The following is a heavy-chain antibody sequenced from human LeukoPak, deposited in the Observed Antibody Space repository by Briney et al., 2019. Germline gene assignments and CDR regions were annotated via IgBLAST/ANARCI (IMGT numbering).Heavy chain of an antibody. CDR3: ARDCSGGSCYSFQH. Sequence: GGSLRLSCAASGFTFSSYGMHWFRQAPGKGLEWVAVISYDGSNKYYADSVKGRFTISRDNSKNTLYLQMNSLRAEDTAVYYCARDCSGGSCYSFQHWGQGTLVTVSS. CDR1: GFTFSSYG. D-gene: IGHD2-15*01. J-gene: IGHJ1*01. CDR2: ISYDGSNK. V-gene: IGHV3-30*03.